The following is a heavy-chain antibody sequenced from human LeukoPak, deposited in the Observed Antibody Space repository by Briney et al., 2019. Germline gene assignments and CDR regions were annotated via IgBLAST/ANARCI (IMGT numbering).Heavy chain of an antibody. V-gene: IGHV1-3*01. CDR2: INAGNGNT. CDR1: GYTFTSYA. Sequence: GASVKVSCKASGYTFTSYAMHWVRQAPGQRLEWMGWINAGNGNTKYSQKFQGRVTNTRDTSASTAYMELSSLRSEDTAVYYCARVPYYYDSSGRCYFDYWGQGTLVTVSS. CDR3: ARVPYYYDSSGRCYFDY. J-gene: IGHJ4*02. D-gene: IGHD3-22*01.